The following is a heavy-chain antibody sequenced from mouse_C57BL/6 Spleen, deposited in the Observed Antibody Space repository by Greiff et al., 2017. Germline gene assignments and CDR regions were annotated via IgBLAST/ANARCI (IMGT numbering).Heavy chain of an antibody. V-gene: IGHV1-53*01. CDR2: INPSNGGT. D-gene: IGHD2-3*01. Sequence: VKLKQPGTELVKPGASVKLSCKASGYTFTSYWMHWVKQRPGQGLEWIGNINPSNGGTNYNEKFKSKATLTVDKSSSTAYMQLSSLTSEDSAVYYCARWGYSTPYYAMDYWGQGTSVTVSS. CDR1: GYTFTSYW. J-gene: IGHJ4*01. CDR3: ARWGYSTPYYAMDY.